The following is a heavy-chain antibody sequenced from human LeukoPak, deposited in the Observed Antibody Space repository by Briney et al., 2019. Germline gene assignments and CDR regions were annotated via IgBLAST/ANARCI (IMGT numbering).Heavy chain of an antibody. V-gene: IGHV3-53*01. J-gene: IGHJ6*02. Sequence: GGSLRLSCAASGFTVSSNYMSWVRQAPGKGLEWVSVIYSGGSTYYADSVKGRFTISRDNSKNTLYLQMNSLRAEDTAVYYYASSYGETSYYYYGMDVWGQGTTVTVSS. D-gene: IGHD4-17*01. CDR2: IYSGGST. CDR1: GFTVSSNY. CDR3: ASSYGETSYYYYGMDV.